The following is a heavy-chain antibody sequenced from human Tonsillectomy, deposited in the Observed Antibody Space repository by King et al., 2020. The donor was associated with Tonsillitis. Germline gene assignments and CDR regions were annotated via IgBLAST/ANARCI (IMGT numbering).Heavy chain of an antibody. V-gene: IGHV3-30*02. CDR2: IRSDGSVK. CDR1: GFSFSTYG. J-gene: IGHJ4*02. Sequence: VQLVESGGGVVQPGGSPRLSCAASGFSFSTYGMHWVRQAPGKGLDWVAFIRSDGSVKYYADSVKGRFTISRDNSKNTLFMQMNSLRAEDTAVYYCAKDNPSPYYDYWGQGTLVTVSS. CDR3: AKDNPSPYYDY.